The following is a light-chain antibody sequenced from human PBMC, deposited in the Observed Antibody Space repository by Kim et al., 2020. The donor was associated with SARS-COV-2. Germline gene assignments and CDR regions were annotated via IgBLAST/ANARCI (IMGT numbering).Light chain of an antibody. CDR1: SSDVGGYNY. CDR3: SSYAGNSNFV. Sequence: QSALTQPPSASGSPGQSVAISCTGTSSDVGGYNYVSWYQQYPGKAPKLLIFEVIKRPSGVPDRFSGSKSGNTASLTVSGLQAEDEADYYCSSYAGNSNFVFGTGTKVTVL. CDR2: EVI. J-gene: IGLJ1*01. V-gene: IGLV2-8*01.